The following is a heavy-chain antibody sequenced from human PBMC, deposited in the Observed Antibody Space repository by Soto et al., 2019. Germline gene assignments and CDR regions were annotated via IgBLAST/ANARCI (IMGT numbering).Heavy chain of an antibody. D-gene: IGHD1-26*01. V-gene: IGHV1-18*04. CDR1: GYSFTNYG. CDR3: ARERQWEPLLY. CDR2: VSEYNRNT. J-gene: IGHJ4*02. Sequence: QVHLVQSGLEVKKPGASMRLSCKTSGYSFTNYGVTWVRQAPGQGLEWMGWVSEYNRNTNYAQKFEDRVIMTTDTSTSTAYLELRNLKSDDTAVCYCARERQWEPLLYWGEGPLVTVS.